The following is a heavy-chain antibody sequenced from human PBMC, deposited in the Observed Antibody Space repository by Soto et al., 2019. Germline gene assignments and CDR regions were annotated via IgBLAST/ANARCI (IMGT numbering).Heavy chain of an antibody. J-gene: IGHJ6*02. CDR3: ARGDYYGAGRAPYGMDV. CDR1: GGTFSSYA. CDR2: IIPIFGTA. V-gene: IGHV1-69*12. D-gene: IGHD3-10*01. Sequence: QVQLVQSGAEVKKPGSSVKVSCKASGGTFSSYAISWVRQAPGQGLEWMGGIIPIFGTANYAQKFQGRVTITADEAAITGYMELGSLGSEDTAVYYCARGDYYGAGRAPYGMDVWGQGTTVTVSS.